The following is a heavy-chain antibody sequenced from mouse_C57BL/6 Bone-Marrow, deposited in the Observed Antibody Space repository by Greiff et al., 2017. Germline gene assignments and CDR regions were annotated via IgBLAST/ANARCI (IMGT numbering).Heavy chain of an antibody. J-gene: IGHJ3*01. Sequence: QVQLQQSGPELVKPGASVKISCKASGYAFSSYWMNWVKQRPGKGLEWIGQIYPGDGDTNYNGKFKSKATLTVDKSSSTAYMQLSSLTSEDSAVYYCARRTAAWFAYWGQGTLVTVSA. V-gene: IGHV1-80*01. CDR1: GYAFSSYW. CDR2: IYPGDGDT. CDR3: ARRTAAWFAY.